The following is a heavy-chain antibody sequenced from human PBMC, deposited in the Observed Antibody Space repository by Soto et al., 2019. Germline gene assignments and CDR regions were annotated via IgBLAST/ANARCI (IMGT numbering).Heavy chain of an antibody. CDR3: ARDTGPYYYYGMDV. V-gene: IGHV3-11*06. CDR2: ISSSSSYT. D-gene: IGHD2-8*02. J-gene: IGHJ6*02. Sequence: PGGSLRLSCAASGFTFSDYYMSWIRQAPGKGLEWVSYISSSSSYTNYADSVKGRFTISRDNAKNSLYLQMNSLRAEDTAVYYCARDTGPYYYYGMDVWGQGTTVTVSS. CDR1: GFTFSDYY.